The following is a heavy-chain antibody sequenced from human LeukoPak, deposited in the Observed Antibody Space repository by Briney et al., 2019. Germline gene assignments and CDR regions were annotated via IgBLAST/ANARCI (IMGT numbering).Heavy chain of an antibody. Sequence: GGPLRLSCAVSGFTFSSYTMHWVRQAPGKGLEWVSSIDPSSGYIYYADSVKGRFTISRDNAKNSLFLQVNSLGVEDTAVYYCAKDLPLIGYPPIWGQGTMVTVSS. V-gene: IGHV3-21*04. CDR2: IDPSSGYI. CDR3: AKDLPLIGYPPI. D-gene: IGHD5-18*01. J-gene: IGHJ3*02. CDR1: GFTFSSYT.